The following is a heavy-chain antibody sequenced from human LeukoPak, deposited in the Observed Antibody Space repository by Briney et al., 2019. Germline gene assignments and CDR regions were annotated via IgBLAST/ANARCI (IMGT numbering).Heavy chain of an antibody. D-gene: IGHD6-6*01. CDR3: ARESYSSSTSGLHY. CDR1: GGSISNYY. Sequence: SGTLSLTCTVSGGSISNYYWSWIRQAAGKGLEWVGRIYSSGNTNYNPSLKSRVTIPIDRSKNQFSLKLSSATAADTAVYYCARESYSSSTSGLHYWGQGTLVTVSS. CDR2: IYSSGNT. V-gene: IGHV4-4*07. J-gene: IGHJ4*02.